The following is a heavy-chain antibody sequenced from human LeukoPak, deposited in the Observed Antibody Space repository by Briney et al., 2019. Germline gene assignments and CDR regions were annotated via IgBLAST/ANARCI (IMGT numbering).Heavy chain of an antibody. Sequence: GGSLRLSCAASGFTFSSYAMNWVRRAPGKGLEWVSFISTSSSHIYYADSVKGRFTISRDNARNSVSLQMNSLRAEDTAVYYCARQVSGYGSGSFYFDYWGQGMLVIVSS. D-gene: IGHD3-10*01. CDR3: ARQVSGYGSGSFYFDY. V-gene: IGHV3-21*01. CDR1: GFTFSSYA. CDR2: ISTSSSHI. J-gene: IGHJ4*02.